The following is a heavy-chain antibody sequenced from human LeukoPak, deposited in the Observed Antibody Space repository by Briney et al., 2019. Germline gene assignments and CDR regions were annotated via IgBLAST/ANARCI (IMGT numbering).Heavy chain of an antibody. D-gene: IGHD3-10*01. CDR2: TRNKANSYTT. V-gene: IGHV3-72*01. CDR1: GFTFSDHY. CDR3: ARVRGPTLKTCYMDV. J-gene: IGHJ6*03. Sequence: GGSLRLSCAASGFTFSDHYMDWVRQAPGKGLEWVGRTRNKANSYTTEYAASVKGRFTISRDDSKNSLYLQMNSLRADDTAVYHCARVRGPTLKTCYMDVWGTGTTVTVSS.